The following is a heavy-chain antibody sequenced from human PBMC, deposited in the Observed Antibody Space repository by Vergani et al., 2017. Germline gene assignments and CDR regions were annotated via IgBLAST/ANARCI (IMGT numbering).Heavy chain of an antibody. CDR2: IWYDGSNK. V-gene: IGHV3-33*01. CDR3: ASDTATGKFDY. J-gene: IGHJ4*02. D-gene: IGHD5-18*01. CDR1: GFTFSSYG. Sequence: QVQLVESGGGVVQPGRSLRLSCAASGFTFSSYGMHWVRQAPGKGLEWVAVIWYDGSNKYYADSVKGRFTISRDNSKNTLYLQMNSLRAEDTAVYYCASDTATGKFDYWGQGTLVTVSS.